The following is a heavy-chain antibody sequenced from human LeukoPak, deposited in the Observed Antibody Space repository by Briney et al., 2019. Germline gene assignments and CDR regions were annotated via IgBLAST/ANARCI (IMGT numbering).Heavy chain of an antibody. V-gene: IGHV3-53*01. D-gene: IGHD6-13*01. J-gene: IGHJ4*02. CDR2: IYSGGST. Sequence: GGSLRLSCAASGFTVSSNYMSWVRQAPGKGLEWVSVIYSGGSTYYADSVKGRFTISRDNAKNTLYLQMNSMRAEDTAVYYCVPADKQWGQGTLVTVSS. CDR3: VPADKQ. CDR1: GFTVSSNY.